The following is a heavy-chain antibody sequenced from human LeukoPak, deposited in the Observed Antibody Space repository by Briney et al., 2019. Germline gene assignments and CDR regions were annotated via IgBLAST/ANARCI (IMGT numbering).Heavy chain of an antibody. V-gene: IGHV3-21*04. CDR1: GFTFSSYS. J-gene: IGHJ3*02. D-gene: IGHD3-3*01. CDR3: AGEKYDFWSVNDAFDI. CDR2: ISRSSSDI. Sequence: PGASLRLSCEASGFTFSSYSMNWVRQAPGQGLEWISSISRSSSDIYYADSVKGRFTITRDNAKNSLYMQMNRLRAEDTAVCYCAGEKYDFWSVNDAFDIWGQGTMVTVSS.